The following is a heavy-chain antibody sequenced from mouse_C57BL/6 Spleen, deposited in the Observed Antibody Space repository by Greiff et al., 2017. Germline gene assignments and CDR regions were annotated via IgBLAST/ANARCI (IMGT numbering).Heavy chain of an antibody. Sequence: VQLQQSVAELVRPGASVKLSCTASGYTFTNSYMHWVKQRPVQGLEWIGRIDPANGDTTYPPKFKGKATMTADTSSNTAYLQLSSLTSEDSAFYYCTLCVGSGYYFDYWGQGTTLTVSS. CDR3: TLCVGSGYYFDY. CDR1: GYTFTNSY. V-gene: IGHV14-3*01. J-gene: IGHJ2*01. CDR2: IDPANGDT. D-gene: IGHD3-2*02.